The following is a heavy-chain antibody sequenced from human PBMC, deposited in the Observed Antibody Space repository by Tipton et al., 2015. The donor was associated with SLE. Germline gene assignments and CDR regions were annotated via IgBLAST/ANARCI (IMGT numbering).Heavy chain of an antibody. V-gene: IGHV4-61*01. Sequence: TLSLTCTVSGGSVSSGSYYWSWIRHPPGKGLEWIGYIYYSGSTNYNPSLKSRVTISVDTSKNQFSLKLSSVTAADTAVYYCATCYDGSGYYCLGWGQGTLVTVTS. D-gene: IGHD3-22*01. CDR1: GGSVSSGSYY. CDR2: IYYSGST. CDR3: ATCYDGSGYYCLG. J-gene: IGHJ4*02.